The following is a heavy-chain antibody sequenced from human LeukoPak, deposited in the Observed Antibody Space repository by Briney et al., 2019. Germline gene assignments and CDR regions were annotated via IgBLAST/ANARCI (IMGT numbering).Heavy chain of an antibody. V-gene: IGHV1-69*05. CDR1: GGTFSSYA. CDR3: ARDGGSGSYPY. J-gene: IGHJ4*02. Sequence: RASVKVSCKASGGTFSSYAISWVRQAPGQGLEWVGGIIPIFGTANYAQKFQGRVTITTDESTSTAYMELSSLRSEDTAVYYCARDGGSGSYPYWGQGTLVTVSS. D-gene: IGHD1-26*01. CDR2: IIPIFGTA.